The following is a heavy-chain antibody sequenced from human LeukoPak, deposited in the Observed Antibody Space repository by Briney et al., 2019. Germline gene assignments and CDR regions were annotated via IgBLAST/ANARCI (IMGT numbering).Heavy chain of an antibody. CDR2: ISDTGATT. J-gene: IGHJ4*02. CDR1: GFTFSSYA. CDR3: AKDTSIGRYCTNGVCSPFDY. V-gene: IGHV3-23*01. D-gene: IGHD2-8*01. Sequence: PGGSLRLPCAGFGFTFSSYAMSWVRQAPGKGLEWVSAISDTGATTYDADSVKGRFTISRDNSRSTLYLQMNSLRAEDTALYYCAKDTSIGRYCTNGVCSPFDYWGQGTLVTVSS.